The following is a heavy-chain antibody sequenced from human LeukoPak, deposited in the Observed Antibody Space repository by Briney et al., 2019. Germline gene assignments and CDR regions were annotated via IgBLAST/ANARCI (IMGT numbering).Heavy chain of an antibody. J-gene: IGHJ4*02. V-gene: IGHV3-33*01. D-gene: IGHD6-19*01. CDR2: IWYDGSDK. Sequence: GRSLRLSCAASGFTFSSYGMHWVRQTPGKGLEWEAVIWYDGSDKYYADSVKGRFTISRDNSKNTLYLQMNSLRAEDAAIYYCARDLNSGWYYFDYWGQGTLVTVSS. CDR1: GFTFSSYG. CDR3: ARDLNSGWYYFDY.